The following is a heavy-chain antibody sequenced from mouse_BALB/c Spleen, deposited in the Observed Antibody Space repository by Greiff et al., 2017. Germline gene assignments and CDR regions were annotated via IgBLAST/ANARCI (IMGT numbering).Heavy chain of an antibody. D-gene: IGHD2-4*01. CDR2: INPSTGYT. J-gene: IGHJ2*01. CDR1: GYTFTSYW. V-gene: IGHV1-7*01. Sequence: QVQLQQSGAELAKPGASVKMSCKASGYTFTSYWMHWVKQRPGQGLEWIGYINPSTGYTEYNQKFKDKATLTADKSSSTAYMQLSSLTSEDSAVYYCARRYYDYDGRTGFDYWGQGTTLTVSS. CDR3: ARRYYDYDGRTGFDY.